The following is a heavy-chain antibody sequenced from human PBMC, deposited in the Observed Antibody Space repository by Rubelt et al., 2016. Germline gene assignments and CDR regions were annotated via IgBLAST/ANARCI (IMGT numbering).Heavy chain of an antibody. CDR2: IYSGCST. J-gene: IGHJ4*02. V-gene: IGHV3-66*01. Sequence: EVQLVESGGGLVQPGGSLRLSCAASGFTVSSNYMSWVRQAPGKGLEGDSVIYSGCSTYYADSVKGIFTISRDNSKNTLYLQMNSLRAEDTAVYYCARNWGFDYWGQGTLVTVSS. CDR1: GFTVSSNY. CDR3: ARNWGFDY. D-gene: IGHD7-27*01.